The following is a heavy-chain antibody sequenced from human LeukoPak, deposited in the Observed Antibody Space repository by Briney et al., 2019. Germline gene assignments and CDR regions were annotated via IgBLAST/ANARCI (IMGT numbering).Heavy chain of an antibody. CDR3: ARQKSSGSAMDV. CDR2: ISGSGGST. Sequence: GGSLRLSCAASGFTFSSYAMSWVRQAPGKGLEWVSAISGSGGSTYYADSVKGRFTISRDNSKNTLCLQMNSLRAEDTAVYYCARQKSSGSAMDVWGQGTTVTVSS. D-gene: IGHD3-10*01. CDR1: GFTFSSYA. J-gene: IGHJ6*02. V-gene: IGHV3-23*01.